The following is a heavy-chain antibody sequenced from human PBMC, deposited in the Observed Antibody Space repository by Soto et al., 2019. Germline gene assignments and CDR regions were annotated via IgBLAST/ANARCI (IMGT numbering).Heavy chain of an antibody. V-gene: IGHV4-39*01. CDR3: ARRKGWFGNYYYYYYIDV. D-gene: IGHD3-10*01. CDR2: IYYSGST. Sequence: QLQLQESGPGLVKPSETLSLTCTVSGGSISSSSYYWGWIRQPPGKVLEWIGSIYYSGSTYYNPSLKSRVTISVDTSKNQFSLKLSSVTAADTAVYYCARRKGWFGNYYYYYYIDVWGKGTTVTVSS. J-gene: IGHJ6*03. CDR1: GGSISSSSYY.